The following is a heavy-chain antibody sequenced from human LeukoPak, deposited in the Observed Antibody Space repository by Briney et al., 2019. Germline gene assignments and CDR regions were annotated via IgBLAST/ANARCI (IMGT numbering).Heavy chain of an antibody. V-gene: IGHV3-23*01. D-gene: IGHD3-10*01. CDR2: ISGSGGST. J-gene: IGHJ4*02. CDR3: AKFTRTLVRGALVN. CDR1: GFTFSIYG. Sequence: GGSLRLSCATSGFTFSIYGMSWVRQAPGKGLEWVSAISGSGGSTYYADSVKGRFSISRDDSKNTLYLQMNSLRAEDTAVYYCAKFTRTLVRGALVNWGQGALVTVSS.